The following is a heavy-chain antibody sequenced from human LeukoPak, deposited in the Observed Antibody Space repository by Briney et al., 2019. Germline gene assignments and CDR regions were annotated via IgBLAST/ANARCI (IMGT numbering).Heavy chain of an antibody. CDR1: GYTFTGYY. D-gene: IGHD4-17*01. Sequence: ASVKVSGKASGYTFTGYYIHWVRQAPGQGLEWMGWINPNSGGTNYAQRFQGRVTMTRDTSISTVYMELSRLRSDDTAVYYCARLGHGDYGFDYWGQGTLVTVSS. V-gene: IGHV1-2*02. J-gene: IGHJ4*02. CDR3: ARLGHGDYGFDY. CDR2: INPNSGGT.